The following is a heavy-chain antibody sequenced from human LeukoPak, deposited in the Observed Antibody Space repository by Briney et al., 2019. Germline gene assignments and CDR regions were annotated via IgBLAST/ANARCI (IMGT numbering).Heavy chain of an antibody. Sequence: GGSLRLSCAASRFTFSTYWMHWVRQAPGKGLVWVSRINSDGSSTGYADSVKGRFTISRDNAKNTLYLQMNSLRAEDMALYYCAKGPLHMTPQYYFDYWGQGTLVTVSS. V-gene: IGHV3-74*01. D-gene: IGHD5-24*01. CDR3: AKGPLHMTPQYYFDY. CDR2: INSDGSST. CDR1: RFTFSTYW. J-gene: IGHJ4*02.